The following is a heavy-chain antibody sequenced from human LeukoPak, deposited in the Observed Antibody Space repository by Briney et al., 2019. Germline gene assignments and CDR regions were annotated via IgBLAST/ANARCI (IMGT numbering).Heavy chain of an antibody. D-gene: IGHD7-27*01. J-gene: IGHJ4*02. Sequence: SETLSLTCTISGGSVSDYYWSWIRQSPGKGLEWIGYIYHTGSASYSPSLKSRVTISADTSQNQFSLKLSSVTAADTAVYYCASRKLGNDYWGQGTLVTVSS. CDR3: ASRKLGNDY. CDR2: IYHTGSA. CDR1: GGSVSDYY. V-gene: IGHV4-59*02.